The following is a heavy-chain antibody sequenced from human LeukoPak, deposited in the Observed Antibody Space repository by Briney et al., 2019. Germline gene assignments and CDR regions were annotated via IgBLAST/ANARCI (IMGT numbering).Heavy chain of an antibody. CDR2: IYNRGST. D-gene: IGHD4-17*01. CDR1: GGSISSYY. CDR3: ASFSYGFIDY. V-gene: IGHV4-4*09. Sequence: SETLSLTCTVSGGSISSYYWSWIRQPPRKGLEWIGYIYNRGSTNYNPSLKSRVTISVDTSKNQFSLKLSSVTAADTAVYYCASFSYGFIDYWGQGTLVTVSS. J-gene: IGHJ4*02.